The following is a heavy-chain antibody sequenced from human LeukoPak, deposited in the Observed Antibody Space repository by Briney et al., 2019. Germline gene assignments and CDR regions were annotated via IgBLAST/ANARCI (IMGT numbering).Heavy chain of an antibody. V-gene: IGHV4-38-2*02. CDR2: IYHSGSP. CDR1: GYSISSGYY. D-gene: IGHD5-24*01. J-gene: IGHJ4*02. CDR3: ARVGRLQSDFDY. Sequence: SETLSLTCTVSGYSISSGYYWGWIRQPPGKGLEWIGSIYHSGSPYYNPSLKSRVTISVDTSKNQFSLKLSSVTAADTAVYYCARVGRLQSDFDYWGQGTLVTVSS.